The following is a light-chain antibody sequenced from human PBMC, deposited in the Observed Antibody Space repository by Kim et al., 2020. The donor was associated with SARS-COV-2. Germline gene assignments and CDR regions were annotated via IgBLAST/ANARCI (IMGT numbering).Light chain of an antibody. CDR3: QQADKFPPT. Sequence: ASVGDRVTIAGRGSEGMRSWLGWYQQKPGKAPKLLSYAASRLQSGVPSRFSGSGSGTDFTLTISSLQTEDFATYYCQQADKFPPTFGGGTKVDIK. CDR1: EGMRSW. CDR2: AAS. J-gene: IGKJ4*01. V-gene: IGKV1D-12*01.